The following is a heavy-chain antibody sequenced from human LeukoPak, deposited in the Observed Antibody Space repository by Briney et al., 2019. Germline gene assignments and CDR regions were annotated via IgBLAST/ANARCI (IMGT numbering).Heavy chain of an antibody. V-gene: IGHV3-72*01. CDR2: SRNKADSYIT. Sequence: GGSLRLSCAASGFTFSDHYMDWVRQAPGKGLGWVGRSRNKADSYITQYAASVRGRFSNSRDVSKNSLYLQMNSLKIDDMAVYYCVRGYNSFDSWGQGTLVTVSS. J-gene: IGHJ4*02. D-gene: IGHD1-14*01. CDR3: VRGYNSFDS. CDR1: GFTFSDHY.